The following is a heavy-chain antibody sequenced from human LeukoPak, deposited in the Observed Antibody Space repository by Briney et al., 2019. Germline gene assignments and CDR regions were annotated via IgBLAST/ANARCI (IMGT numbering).Heavy chain of an antibody. V-gene: IGHV3-23*01. Sequence: GGSLRLSCAASGFTFSSYAMSWVRQAPGKGLEWVSVISGSGGSTYYADSVKGRFTISRDNSKNTLYLQMNSLRAEDTAVYYCAKEQPFFDWLLSAYFDYWGQGTLVTVSS. D-gene: IGHD3-9*01. CDR3: AKEQPFFDWLLSAYFDY. J-gene: IGHJ4*02. CDR2: ISGSGGST. CDR1: GFTFSSYA.